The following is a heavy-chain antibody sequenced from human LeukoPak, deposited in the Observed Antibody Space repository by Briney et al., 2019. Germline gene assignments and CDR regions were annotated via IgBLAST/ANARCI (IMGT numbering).Heavy chain of an antibody. J-gene: IGHJ1*01. CDR2: IYYSGST. Sequence: PSQTLSLTCTVSGGSISSGDYYWSWIRQPPGKGLEWIGSIYYSGSTYYNLSLKSRVTISLDTSKNQFSLKLSSVTAADTAVYYCARGGVIVNLQHWGQGTLVTVSS. D-gene: IGHD3-16*02. CDR1: GGSISSGDYY. CDR3: ARGGVIVNLQH. V-gene: IGHV4-39*07.